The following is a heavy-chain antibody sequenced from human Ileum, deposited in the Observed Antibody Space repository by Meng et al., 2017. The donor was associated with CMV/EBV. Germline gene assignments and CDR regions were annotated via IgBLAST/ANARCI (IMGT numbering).Heavy chain of an antibody. CDR3: ARDGVDTGIEH. CDR2: IYNGDIT. V-gene: IGHV3-53*01. Sequence: EVQLVESGGGLIQPGGSLRLACAASGFIVSSNYMTRVRQAPGKGLEWVSVIYNGDITYYKDSVKGRFTISRDNSKNTLYLQMNSLRVEDTGIYFCARDGVDTGIEHWGQGILVTVSS. D-gene: IGHD5-18*01. CDR1: GFIVSSNY. J-gene: IGHJ1*01.